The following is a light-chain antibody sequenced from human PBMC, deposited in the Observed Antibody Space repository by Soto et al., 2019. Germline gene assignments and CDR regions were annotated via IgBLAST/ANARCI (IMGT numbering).Light chain of an antibody. Sequence: EIVLTQSPGTLSLSPGERASLSCRASQSVSNIHLAWYQQKPGQAPRLLIYGASSRASGIPDRFSGSGSGTDFTLTISRLEPADFAVYYGQDYGDSQYTFGQGTELEIK. V-gene: IGKV3-20*01. CDR2: GAS. J-gene: IGKJ2*01. CDR3: QDYGDSQYT. CDR1: QSVSNIH.